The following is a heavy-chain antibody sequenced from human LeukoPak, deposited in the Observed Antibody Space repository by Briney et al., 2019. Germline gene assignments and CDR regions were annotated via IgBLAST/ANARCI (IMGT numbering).Heavy chain of an antibody. V-gene: IGHV4-59*01. CDR3: ASYYYASGSLFDY. D-gene: IGHD3-10*01. J-gene: IGHJ4*02. CDR1: GGSISSYY. CDR2: IYYSGST. Sequence: SETLSLTCTVSGGSISSYYWSWIRQPPGKGLEWIGYIYYSGSTNYNPSLKSRVTISVDTSKNQFSLKLSSVTAADTAVYYCASYYYASGSLFDYWGQGTLVTVSS.